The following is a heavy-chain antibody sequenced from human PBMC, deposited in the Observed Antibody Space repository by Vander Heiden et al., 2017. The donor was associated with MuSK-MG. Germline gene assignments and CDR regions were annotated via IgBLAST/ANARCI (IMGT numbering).Heavy chain of an antibody. J-gene: IGHJ4*02. CDR3: ATALDLYDYIWGSYRQDY. CDR1: GGSISSSNW. D-gene: IGHD3-16*02. CDR2: IYHSGST. Sequence: QVQLQESGPGLVKPSGTLSLTCAVSGGSISSSNWWSWVRQPPGKGLEWIGEIYHSGSTNYNPSLKSRVTISVDKSKNQFSLKLSSVTAADTAVYYCATALDLYDYIWGSYRQDYWGQGTLVTVSS. V-gene: IGHV4-4*02.